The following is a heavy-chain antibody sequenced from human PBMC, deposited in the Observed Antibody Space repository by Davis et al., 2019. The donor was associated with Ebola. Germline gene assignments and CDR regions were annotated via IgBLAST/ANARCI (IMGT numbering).Heavy chain of an antibody. J-gene: IGHJ4*02. D-gene: IGHD3-3*01. CDR2: INSDGSRT. CDR1: GFTFSNYW. Sequence: GESLKISCAASGFTFSNYWMHWVRQAPGKGLVWVSRINSDGSRTSYADSVKGRFTISRDKAKNTLYLQMKSLRAEDTAVYYCARDHGWYYDFWSGYYTGGPDYWGQGTLVTVSS. CDR3: ARDHGWYYDFWSGYYTGGPDY. V-gene: IGHV3-74*01.